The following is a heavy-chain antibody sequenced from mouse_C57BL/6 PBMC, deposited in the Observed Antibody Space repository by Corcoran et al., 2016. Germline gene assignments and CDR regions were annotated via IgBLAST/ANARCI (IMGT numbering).Heavy chain of an antibody. CDR1: GYTFTDYY. Sequence: EVQLQQSGPELVKPGASVKISCKASGYTFTDYYMNWVKQSHGKSLEWIGDINPNNGGTSYNQKFKGKATLTVDKSSRTAYMALRSLTSEASAVYYCARFYGDYWRRGTTLTVSS. D-gene: IGHD1-1*02. V-gene: IGHV1-26*01. J-gene: IGHJ2*01. CDR2: INPNNGGT. CDR3: ARFYGDY.